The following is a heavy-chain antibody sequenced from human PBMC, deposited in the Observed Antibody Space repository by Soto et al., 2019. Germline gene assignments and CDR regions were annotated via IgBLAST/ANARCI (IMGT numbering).Heavy chain of an antibody. J-gene: IGHJ4*02. D-gene: IGHD1-26*01. CDR3: ASTTCRHLGF. V-gene: IGHV4-39*01. CDR2: IDYSGTA. CDR1: YGSISVSNVF. Sequence: PSETLSLTCSVSYGSISVSNVFWGWVRQPPGKGLEWIGNIDYSGTAYFNPSLGTRVTFPVDTSKNQFSLTLYSVTDADTAVYYCASTTCRHLGFCGQGILVTVS.